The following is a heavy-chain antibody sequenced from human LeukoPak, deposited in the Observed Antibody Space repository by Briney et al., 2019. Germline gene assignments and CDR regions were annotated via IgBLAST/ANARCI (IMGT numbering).Heavy chain of an antibody. D-gene: IGHD3-3*01. V-gene: IGHV3-23*01. CDR3: AKRYYDFPLDY. CDR1: GLNFRSFW. Sequence: QPGGSLRLSCAVSGLNFRSFWMSWVRQAPGKGLEWVSSISANGGETHYADSVKGRFTISRDNSKNTLYLQINNPRVEDTAVYYCAKRYYDFPLDYWGQGTLVTVSS. CDR2: ISANGGET. J-gene: IGHJ4*02.